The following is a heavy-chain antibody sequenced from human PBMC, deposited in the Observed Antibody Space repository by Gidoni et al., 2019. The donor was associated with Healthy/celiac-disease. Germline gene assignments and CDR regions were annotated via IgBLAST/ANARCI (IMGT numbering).Heavy chain of an antibody. CDR2: ISAYNGNT. CDR1: GYTFTSYG. J-gene: IGHJ5*02. D-gene: IGHD1-26*01. Sequence: QVQLVQSGAEVKKPGASGKVSCKASGYTFTSYGISWVRQAPGQGLEWMGWISAYNGNTNYAQKLQGRVTMTTDTSTSTAYMELRSLRSDDTAVYYCARDRRIYSGSYSSSVWFDPWGQGTLVTVSS. CDR3: ARDRRIYSGSYSSSVWFDP. V-gene: IGHV1-18*01.